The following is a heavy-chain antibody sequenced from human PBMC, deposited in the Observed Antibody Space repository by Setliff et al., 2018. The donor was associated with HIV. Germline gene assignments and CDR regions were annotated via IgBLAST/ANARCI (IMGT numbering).Heavy chain of an antibody. CDR1: RGSISRYY. V-gene: IGHV4-59*01. D-gene: IGHD3-9*01. J-gene: IGHJ6*03. Sequence: SETLSLTCTVSRGSISRYYWGWIRQPPGKGLEWIGYIYYTGTTKYNPSLKSRVTMSVDTSKNQLSLKLSSLTAADTAVYYCARGDRVYDILTGYHHYYYYYMDVWGKGTTVTVSS. CDR2: IYYTGTT. CDR3: ARGDRVYDILTGYHHYYYYYMDV.